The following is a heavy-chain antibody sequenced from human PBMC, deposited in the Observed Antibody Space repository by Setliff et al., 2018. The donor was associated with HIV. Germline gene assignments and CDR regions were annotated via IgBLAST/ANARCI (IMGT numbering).Heavy chain of an antibody. V-gene: IGHV1-69*10. CDR1: GGTFSSYA. Sequence: ASVKVSCKVSGGTFSSYAINWVRQAPGQGLEWMGGSIPILGIPNYAQKFQGRVTITTDESTNTAYMELSSLRSEDTAVYYCARDGPSYHYYMDVWGKGTTVTVSS. J-gene: IGHJ6*03. CDR3: ARDGPSYHYYMDV. CDR2: SIPILGIP.